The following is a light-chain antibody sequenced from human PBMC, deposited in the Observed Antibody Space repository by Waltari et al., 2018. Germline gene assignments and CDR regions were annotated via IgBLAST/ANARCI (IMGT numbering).Light chain of an antibody. Sequence: EIVLTQSPATLSLSPGERATLSCRASQSVSNFLAWYQQKPGQAPRLLIYDASRRAARIPARFSGSGSGTDFTLTISRLEPEDFAVFYCQQRTNWPLTFGGGTKLEVK. V-gene: IGKV3-11*01. J-gene: IGKJ4*01. CDR1: QSVSNF. CDR2: DAS. CDR3: QQRTNWPLT.